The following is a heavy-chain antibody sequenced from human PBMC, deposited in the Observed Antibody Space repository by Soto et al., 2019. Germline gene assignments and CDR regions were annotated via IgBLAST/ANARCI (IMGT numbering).Heavy chain of an antibody. CDR3: ASQTYGDFYH. D-gene: IGHD4-17*01. J-gene: IGHJ4*02. CDR1: EYSFANYW. Sequence: PGESLKISCKGSEYSFANYWIGWVCQMPGKGLEWMGIIYPGDSDTRYSPSFQGQVTISADKSIRTAYLQWSSLKASDTAMYYCASQTYGDFYHWGQGTQVTVSS. V-gene: IGHV5-51*01. CDR2: IYPGDSDT.